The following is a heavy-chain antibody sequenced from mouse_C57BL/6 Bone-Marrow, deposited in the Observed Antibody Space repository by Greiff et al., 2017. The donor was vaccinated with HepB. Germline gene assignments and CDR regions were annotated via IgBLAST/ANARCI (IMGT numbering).Heavy chain of an antibody. CDR2: IYPRSGNT. D-gene: IGHD2-10*02. J-gene: IGHJ3*01. CDR3: ARSGNIGAYGNGDWFAY. Sequence: QVQLQQSGAELARPGASVKLSCKASGYTFTSYGISWVKQSTGQGLEWIGEIYPRSGNTYYNEKFKGKATLTADKSSSTAYMELRSLTSEDSAVYFCARSGNIGAYGNGDWFAYWGQGTLVTVSA. V-gene: IGHV1-81*01. CDR1: GYTFTSYG.